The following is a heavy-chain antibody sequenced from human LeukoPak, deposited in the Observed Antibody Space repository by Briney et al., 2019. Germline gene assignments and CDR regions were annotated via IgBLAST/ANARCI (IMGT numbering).Heavy chain of an antibody. V-gene: IGHV4-61*02. D-gene: IGHD3-3*01. CDR1: GGSTSSGSYY. CDR2: IYTSGST. Sequence: TLSLTCTVSGGSTSSGSYYWSWIRQPAGKGLEWIGRIYTSGSTNYNPSLKSRVTISVDTSKNQFSLKLSSVTAADTAVYYCAREFTPDYDFWSGYYMDVWGKGTTVTVSS. J-gene: IGHJ6*04. CDR3: AREFTPDYDFWSGYYMDV.